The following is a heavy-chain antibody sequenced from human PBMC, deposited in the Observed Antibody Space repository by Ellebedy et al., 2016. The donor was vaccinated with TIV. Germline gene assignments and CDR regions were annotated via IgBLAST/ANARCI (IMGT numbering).Heavy chain of an antibody. D-gene: IGHD3-22*01. J-gene: IGHJ4*02. CDR1: GFTFSSYA. CDR3: AKGRGGGSDTSAPRYYFDY. Sequence: PGGSLRLSCAAYGFTFSSYAMSRVRQAPGKGLEWVSTISSTGSRTYYADSVEGRFIISRDNSKKTLYLQMNSLRAEDTAVYYCAKGRGGGSDTSAPRYYFDYWGLGTLVTVSS. CDR2: ISSTGSRT. V-gene: IGHV3-23*01.